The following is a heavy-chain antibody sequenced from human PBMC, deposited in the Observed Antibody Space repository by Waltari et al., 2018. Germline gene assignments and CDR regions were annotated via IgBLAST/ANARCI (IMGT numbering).Heavy chain of an antibody. J-gene: IGHJ4*02. CDR1: GGSFSGYY. CDR3: ARGGYSYWLTH. CDR2: INPSGST. D-gene: IGHD5-18*01. Sequence: QVQLQQWGAGLLKPSETLSLTCAVYGGSFSGYYWSWIRQPPGKGLEWIGEINPSGSTNDTPSLKSRVTISGDTSKNQFSLKLSSVTAADTAVYYCARGGYSYWLTHWGQGTLVTVSS. V-gene: IGHV4-34*01.